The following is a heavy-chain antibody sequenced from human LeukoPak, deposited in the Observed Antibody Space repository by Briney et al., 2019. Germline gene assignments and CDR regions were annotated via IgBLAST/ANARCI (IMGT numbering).Heavy chain of an antibody. D-gene: IGHD5-12*01. J-gene: IGHJ4*02. CDR2: IYYSGNT. CDR1: GGSISSSSYY. CDR3: ARDLFPLSIVATTSHDG. Sequence: PSETLSLTCTVSGGSISSSSYYWGWIRQPPGKGLEWIGSIYYSGNTYYNPSLKSRVTISVDTSKSQFSLKLSSVTAADTAGYYCARDLFPLSIVATTSHDGWGQGTLVTVPS. V-gene: IGHV4-39*07.